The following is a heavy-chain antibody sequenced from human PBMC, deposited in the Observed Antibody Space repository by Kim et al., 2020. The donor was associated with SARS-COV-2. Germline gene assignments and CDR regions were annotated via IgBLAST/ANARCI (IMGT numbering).Heavy chain of an antibody. CDR3: ARVDSSRDGDAFDI. CDR1: GGSISSGGYY. J-gene: IGHJ3*02. D-gene: IGHD6-13*01. Sequence: SETLSLTCTVSGGSISSGGYYWSWIRQHPGKGLEWIGYIYYSGSTYYNPSLKSRVTISVDTSKNQFSLKLSSVTAADTAVYYCARVDSSRDGDAFDIWGQGTMVTVSS. CDR2: IYYSGST. V-gene: IGHV4-31*03.